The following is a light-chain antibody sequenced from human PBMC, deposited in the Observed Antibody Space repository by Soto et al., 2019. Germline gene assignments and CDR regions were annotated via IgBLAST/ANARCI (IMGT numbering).Light chain of an antibody. CDR3: PQAYRYPLT. CDR1: QGISDD. V-gene: IGKV1-6*01. CDR2: AAS. J-gene: IGKJ4*01. Sequence: ALQMTQSPSSLSASVGDSVTITCRASQGISDDLGWYQQKPGKAPKLLIYAASSLERGVPPRFSGSGSGTEFTLTITSLQPEDFAADYCPQAYRYPLTFGGGPKVEVK.